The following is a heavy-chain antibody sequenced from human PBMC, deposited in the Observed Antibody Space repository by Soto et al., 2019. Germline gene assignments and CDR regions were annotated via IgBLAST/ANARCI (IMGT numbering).Heavy chain of an antibody. Sequence: PGGSLRLSCGASGFTFSDYPMHWVRQAPGKGLEWVAVISFDGGNRYFADFVKGRFTVSRDNSKNTLFLQMNSLRSDDTAVYYCARDGYLSRPTVTNPFAYYYYYMDVWGKGTTVTVSS. J-gene: IGHJ6*03. D-gene: IGHD4-17*01. CDR2: ISFDGGNR. CDR3: ARDGYLSRPTVTNPFAYYYYYMDV. CDR1: GFTFSDYP. V-gene: IGHV3-30*03.